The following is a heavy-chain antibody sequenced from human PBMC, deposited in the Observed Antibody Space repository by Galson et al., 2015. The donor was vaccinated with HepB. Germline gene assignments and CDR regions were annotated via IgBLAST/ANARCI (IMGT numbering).Heavy chain of an antibody. V-gene: IGHV3-23*01. CDR1: GFIFSNYA. Sequence: SLRLSCAASGFIFSNYAMSWVRQAPGKGLEWVSSISGTGESTYYADSVKGQFTVSRDNSKNTLFLQMDSLRAEDTAVYYCAKPVVFDFWSGYYYFDYWGQGTLVTVSS. D-gene: IGHD3-3*01. CDR2: ISGTGEST. J-gene: IGHJ4*02. CDR3: AKPVVFDFWSGYYYFDY.